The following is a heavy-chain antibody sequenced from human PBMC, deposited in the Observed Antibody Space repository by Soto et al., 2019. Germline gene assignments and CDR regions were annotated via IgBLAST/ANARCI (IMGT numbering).Heavy chain of an antibody. J-gene: IGHJ4*02. Sequence: GGSLRLSCAASGFTFSSYGMLWVRQAPGKGLEWVAVIWYDGSNKYYADSVKGRFTISRDNSKNTLYLQMNSLRAEDTAVYYCAREGTELSVFDYWGQGTLVTVSS. V-gene: IGHV3-33*01. CDR2: IWYDGSNK. CDR3: AREGTELSVFDY. CDR1: GFTFSSYG. D-gene: IGHD3-16*02.